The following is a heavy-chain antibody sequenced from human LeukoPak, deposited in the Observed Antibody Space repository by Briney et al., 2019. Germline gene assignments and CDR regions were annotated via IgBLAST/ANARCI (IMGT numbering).Heavy chain of an antibody. CDR1: GFTFDDYA. J-gene: IGHJ4*02. CDR3: EKGKGRPRITMVRGVAISSYFDY. V-gene: IGHV3-43*02. CDR2: ISGDGGRT. D-gene: IGHD3-10*01. Sequence: GGSLRLSCAASGFTFDDYAMHWVRQAPGKGLEWVSHISGDGGRTYYAHSVKGGFTISRDNSKKSLYLQMKRLRTEETALFYCEKGKGRPRITMVRGVAISSYFDYWGQGTLVTVSS.